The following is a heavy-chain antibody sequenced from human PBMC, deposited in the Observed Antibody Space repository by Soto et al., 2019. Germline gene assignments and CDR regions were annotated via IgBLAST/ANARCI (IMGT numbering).Heavy chain of an antibody. V-gene: IGHV1-69*01. J-gene: IGHJ6*02. D-gene: IGHD4-17*01. Sequence: QVQLVQSGAEVKKPGSSVKVSCKASGGTFSRHAISWVRQAPGQGLEWMGGIISMFGTANYAQKFQGRVTITADESTTTAYMELSSLRYDDTAVYYCARDEARVDYRDRHHYYYGMDVWGQGTTVTVSS. CDR1: GGTFSRHA. CDR3: ARDEARVDYRDRHHYYYGMDV. CDR2: IISMFGTA.